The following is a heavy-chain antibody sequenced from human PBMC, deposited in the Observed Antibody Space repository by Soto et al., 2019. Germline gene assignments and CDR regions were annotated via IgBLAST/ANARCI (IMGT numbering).Heavy chain of an antibody. Sequence: SETLSLTCTVSGGSISSNYWTWIRQPPGKGLEWIGYVYNSGSTNYNPSLKSLVTISEDTSKSQFSLKVNSMTAADTAVYYCARYRREAVAGYTLDNWGQGILVTVSS. CDR2: VYNSGST. CDR1: GGSISSNY. V-gene: IGHV4-59*01. CDR3: ARYRREAVAGYTLDN. J-gene: IGHJ4*02. D-gene: IGHD6-13*01.